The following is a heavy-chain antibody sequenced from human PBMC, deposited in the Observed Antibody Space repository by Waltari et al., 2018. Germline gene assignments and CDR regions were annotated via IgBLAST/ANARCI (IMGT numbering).Heavy chain of an antibody. Sequence: QVQLVQSGAEVKKPGASVKVSCKASGYTFTSYYMHWVRQSPGQGLEWMGIINPSGGSTSYAQKFQGRVTMTRDTSTSTVYMELSSLRSEDTAVYYCARPSGIFGVVSPFDYWGQGTLVTVSS. D-gene: IGHD3-3*01. V-gene: IGHV1-46*01. CDR1: GYTFTSYY. J-gene: IGHJ4*02. CDR2: INPSGGST. CDR3: ARPSGIFGVVSPFDY.